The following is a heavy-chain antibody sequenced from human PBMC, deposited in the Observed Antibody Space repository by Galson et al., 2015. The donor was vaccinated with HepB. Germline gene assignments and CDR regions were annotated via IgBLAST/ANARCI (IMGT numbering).Heavy chain of an antibody. CDR3: ARVGPYDILTGYHNWFDP. CDR1: GGTFSSYA. D-gene: IGHD3-9*01. CDR2: IIPIFGTA. J-gene: IGHJ5*02. V-gene: IGHV1-69*13. Sequence: SVKVSCKASGGTFSSYAISWVRQAPGQGLEWMGGIIPIFGTANYAQKFQGRVTITADESTSTAYMELSSLRSEDTAVYYCARVGPYDILTGYHNWFDPWGQGTLVTVSS.